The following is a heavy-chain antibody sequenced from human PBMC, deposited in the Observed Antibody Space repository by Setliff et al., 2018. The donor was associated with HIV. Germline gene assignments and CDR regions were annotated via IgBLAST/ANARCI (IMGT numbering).Heavy chain of an antibody. D-gene: IGHD5-18*01. CDR2: IYCSGST. J-gene: IGHJ3*02. Sequence: PSETLSLTCTVSGASISSRSYYWAWIRQPPGKGLEWIGIIYCSGSTYYNPSLKSRVTISVDTSKNQFSLKLSSVSAADTAVYYCARASEGYTSGYGFDIWGQGTMGTVSS. CDR3: ARASEGYTSGYGFDI. V-gene: IGHV4-39*07. CDR1: GASISSRSYY.